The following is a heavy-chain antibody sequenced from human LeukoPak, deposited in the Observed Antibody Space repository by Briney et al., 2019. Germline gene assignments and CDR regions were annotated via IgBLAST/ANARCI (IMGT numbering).Heavy chain of an antibody. CDR3: ARNHDSSGYYHPDY. Sequence: ASVKVSCKASGYTFTSYGISWVRQAPGQGLEWMGWISAYNGNTNYAQKFQGRVTITADKSTSTAYMELSSLRSEDTAVYYCARNHDSSGYYHPDYWGQGTLVTVSS. J-gene: IGHJ4*02. CDR2: ISAYNGNT. CDR1: GYTFTSYG. V-gene: IGHV1-18*01. D-gene: IGHD3-22*01.